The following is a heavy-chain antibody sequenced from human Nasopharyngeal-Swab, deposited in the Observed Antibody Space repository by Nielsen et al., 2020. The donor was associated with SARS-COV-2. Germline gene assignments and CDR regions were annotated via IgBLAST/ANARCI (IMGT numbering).Heavy chain of an antibody. CDR3: ARAEGYSYGPLIYYYYMDV. D-gene: IGHD5-18*01. J-gene: IGHJ6*03. Sequence: WIRQPPGKGLEWVAVISYDGSNKYYADSVKGRFTISRDNFKNTLYLQMNSLRAEDTAVYYCARAEGYSYGPLIYYYYMDVWGKGTTVTVSS. V-gene: IGHV3-30-3*01. CDR2: ISYDGSNK.